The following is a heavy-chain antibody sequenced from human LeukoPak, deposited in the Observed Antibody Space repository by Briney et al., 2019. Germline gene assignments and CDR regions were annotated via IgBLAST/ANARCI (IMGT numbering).Heavy chain of an antibody. CDR1: GGFISGYY. D-gene: IGHD3-10*01. CDR3: ARTTMVRGTYYMDV. J-gene: IGHJ6*03. V-gene: IGHV4-59*01. CDR2: IYYSGYT. Sequence: WETLSLTCTVSGGFISGYYWSWIRQPAGKGLEWIGYIYYSGYTNYNPSLKSRVTISVDTSKNQFSLKLSSVTAADTAVYYCARTTMVRGTYYMDVWGKGTTVTISS.